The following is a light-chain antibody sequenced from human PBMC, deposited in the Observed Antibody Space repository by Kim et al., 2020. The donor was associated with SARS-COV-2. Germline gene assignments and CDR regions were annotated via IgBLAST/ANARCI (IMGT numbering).Light chain of an antibody. CDR2: RSN. CDR3: AAWDDNLSGWG. CDR1: SSNIGSNY. V-gene: IGLV1-47*01. J-gene: IGLJ3*02. Sequence: QSVLTQPPSASGAPGQRDTISCSGSSSNIGSNYVYWYQQLPGTAPKLLISRSNQRPSGVPDRFSGSRSGTSASLAISGLRSEDEADYYCAAWDDNLSGWGFGGGTQLTVL.